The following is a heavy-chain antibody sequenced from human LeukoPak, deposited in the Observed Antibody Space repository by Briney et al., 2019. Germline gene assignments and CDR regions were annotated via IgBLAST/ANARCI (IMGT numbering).Heavy chain of an antibody. Sequence: SETLSLTCTVSGGSISSSSYYWGWIRQPPGKGLEWIGSIYYSGSTYYNPSLKSRVTISVDTSKNQFSLKLSSVTAADTAVYYCARGPLWELLSANWFDPWGQGTLVTVSS. CDR1: GGSISSSSYY. CDR2: IYYSGST. V-gene: IGHV4-39*07. D-gene: IGHD1-26*01. J-gene: IGHJ5*02. CDR3: ARGPLWELLSANWFDP.